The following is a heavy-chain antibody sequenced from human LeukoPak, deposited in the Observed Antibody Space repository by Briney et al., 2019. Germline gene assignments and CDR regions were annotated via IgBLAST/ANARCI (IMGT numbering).Heavy chain of an antibody. CDR2: INHSGST. CDR3: ARSLRVVLVRYYYYYYGMDV. D-gene: IGHD2-8*02. CDR1: GGSFSGYY. J-gene: IGHJ6*02. V-gene: IGHV4-34*01. Sequence: PSETLSLTCAVYGGSFSGYYWSWIRQPPGKGLEWSGEINHSGSTNYNPSPKSRVTISVDTSKNQFSLKLRSVPAADTAVYYCARSLRVVLVRYYYYYYGMDVWGQGTTVTVSS.